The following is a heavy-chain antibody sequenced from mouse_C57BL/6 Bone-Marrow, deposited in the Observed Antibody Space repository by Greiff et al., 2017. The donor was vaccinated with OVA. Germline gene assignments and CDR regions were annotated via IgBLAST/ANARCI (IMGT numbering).Heavy chain of an antibody. Sequence: QVQLQQSGPELVKPGASVKLSCKASGYTFTSYDINWVKQRPGQGLEWIGWIYPRDGSTKYNEKFKGKATLTVATSSSTAYMELHSLTSEDSAVYFCASAGYPYYDAMDYWGQGTSVTVSS. CDR2: IYPRDGST. J-gene: IGHJ4*01. CDR3: ASAGYPYYDAMDY. V-gene: IGHV1-85*01. D-gene: IGHD2-2*01. CDR1: GYTFTSYD.